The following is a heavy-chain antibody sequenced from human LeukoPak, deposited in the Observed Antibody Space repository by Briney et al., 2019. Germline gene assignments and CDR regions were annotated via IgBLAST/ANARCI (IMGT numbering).Heavy chain of an antibody. V-gene: IGHV4-59*06. D-gene: IGHD4-17*01. CDR3: ARGEPHDYGDYFYGMDV. J-gene: IGHJ6*02. CDR2: IYYSGST. Sequence: SETLSLTCTVSGGSISSYYWSWIRQHPGKGLEWIGYIYYSGSTYYNPSLKSRVTISVDTSKNQFSLKLSSVTAADTAVYYCARGEPHDYGDYFYGMDVWGQGTTVTVSS. CDR1: GGSISSYY.